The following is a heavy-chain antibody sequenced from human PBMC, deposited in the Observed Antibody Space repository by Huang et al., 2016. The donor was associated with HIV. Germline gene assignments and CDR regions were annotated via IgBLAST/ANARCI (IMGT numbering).Heavy chain of an antibody. Sequence: EEHLVESGGGLVQPGGSLRLSCEDSGFKFSNDWMRWVRQAPGKGLMWVSRIKIDGRTTDYADSVKGRFTISRDNAKNTLYLQMSSLTAEDTAIYYCARAGGFEIWGQGTVVTVSS. CDR1: GFKFSNDW. J-gene: IGHJ3*02. D-gene: IGHD2-15*01. CDR3: ARAGGFEI. V-gene: IGHV3-74*01. CDR2: IKIDGRTT.